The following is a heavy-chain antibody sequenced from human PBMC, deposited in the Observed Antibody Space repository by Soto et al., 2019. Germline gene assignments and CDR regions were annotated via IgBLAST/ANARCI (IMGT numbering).Heavy chain of an antibody. Sequence: ASVKVSCKASGYTFTSYDINWVRQATGQGLEWMGWMNPNSGNTGYAQKFQGRVTMTRNTSISTAYMELSSLRSEDTAVYYCARSAYYYGSGIDYTGYYYSYYMVGWGKGTTVTVAS. V-gene: IGHV1-8*01. D-gene: IGHD3-10*01. CDR2: MNPNSGNT. CDR3: ARSAYYYGSGIDYTGYYYSYYMVG. CDR1: GYTFTSYD. J-gene: IGHJ6*03.